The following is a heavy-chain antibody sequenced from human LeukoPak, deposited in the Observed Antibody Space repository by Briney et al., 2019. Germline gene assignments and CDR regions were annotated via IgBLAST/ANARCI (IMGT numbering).Heavy chain of an antibody. CDR2: IYTSGST. V-gene: IGHV4-4*07. J-gene: IGHJ5*02. CDR3: ARSSSSGWGFRFDP. Sequence: SETLSLTCTVSGGSISSYYWSWIRQSPGKGLEWLGRIYTSGSTNYNPSLKSRVTISVDTSKNQFSLKLSSVTAADTAVYYCARSSSSGWGFRFDPWGQGTLVTVSS. D-gene: IGHD6-19*01. CDR1: GGSISSYY.